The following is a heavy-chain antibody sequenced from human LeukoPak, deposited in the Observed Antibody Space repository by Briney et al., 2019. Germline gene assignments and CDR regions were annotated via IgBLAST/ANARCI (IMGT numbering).Heavy chain of an antibody. CDR2: ISREGNDK. V-gene: IGHV3-30*04. CDR3: ARSGYGSSLDY. Sequence: GTSLRLSCAASGFTFSTYAMHWVRQAPGKGLEWVGVISREGNDKYYADSMKGRFTISKDNSKSTLYVQMNSLRAEDTAVYYCARSGYGSSLDYWGQGTLVTVSS. CDR1: GFTFSTYA. D-gene: IGHD3-22*01. J-gene: IGHJ4*02.